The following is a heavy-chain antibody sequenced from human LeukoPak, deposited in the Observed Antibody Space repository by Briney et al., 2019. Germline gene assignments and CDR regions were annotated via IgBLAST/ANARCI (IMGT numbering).Heavy chain of an antibody. CDR3: AKEAIAARRPMGFDL. J-gene: IGHJ2*01. D-gene: IGHD6-6*01. V-gene: IGHV3-30*18. CDR2: ISYDGSNK. Sequence: GGSLRLSCAASGFTFSSYGMHWVRQAPGKGLEWVAVISYDGSNKYYADSVKGRFTISRDNSKNTLYLQMNSLRAEDTAVYYCAKEAIAARRPMGFDLWAVAPWSLSPQ. CDR1: GFTFSSYG.